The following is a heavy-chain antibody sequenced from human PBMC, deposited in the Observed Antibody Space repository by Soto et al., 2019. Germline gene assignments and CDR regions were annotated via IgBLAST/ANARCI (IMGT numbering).Heavy chain of an antibody. D-gene: IGHD2-15*01. CDR1: GGSISSGGYY. J-gene: IGHJ4*02. V-gene: IGHV4-31*03. CDR3: ARDRIEGGGYFDY. CDR2: IYYSGST. Sequence: SETLSLTCTVSGGSISSGGYYWSWIRQHPGKGLEWIGYIYYSGSTYYNPSLKSRVTISVDTSKNQFSLKLSSVTAADTAVYYCARDRIEGGGYFDYWGQGTLVTVS.